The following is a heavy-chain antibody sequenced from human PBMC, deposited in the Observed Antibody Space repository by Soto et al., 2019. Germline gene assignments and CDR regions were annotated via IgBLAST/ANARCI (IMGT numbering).Heavy chain of an antibody. CDR1: GGSISSGGYY. CDR3: ARDSPGNYYDSSGFYGMDV. CDR2: IYYSGST. V-gene: IGHV4-31*03. Sequence: QVQLQESGPGLVKPSQTLSLTCTVSGGSISSGGYYWSWIRQHPGKGLEWIGYIYYSGSTYYNPSLKSRVTISVDTSKNQFSLKLSSVTAADTAVYYCARDSPGNYYDSSGFYGMDVWGQGTTVTASS. J-gene: IGHJ6*02. D-gene: IGHD3-22*01.